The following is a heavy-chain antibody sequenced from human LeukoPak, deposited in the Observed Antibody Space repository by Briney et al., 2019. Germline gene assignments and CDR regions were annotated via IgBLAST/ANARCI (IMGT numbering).Heavy chain of an antibody. CDR3: ARETPDSSGWD. Sequence: GGSLRLSCVASGFTFSSRDWMTWVRQAPGNGLEWVANIKQDGSEKNYVDSVKGRFTISRDNAKNSLYLQMNSLRDEDTAVYYCARETPDSSGWDWGLGTLVTVSS. CDR2: IKQDGSEK. D-gene: IGHD6-19*01. CDR1: GFTFSSRDW. J-gene: IGHJ4*02. V-gene: IGHV3-7*01.